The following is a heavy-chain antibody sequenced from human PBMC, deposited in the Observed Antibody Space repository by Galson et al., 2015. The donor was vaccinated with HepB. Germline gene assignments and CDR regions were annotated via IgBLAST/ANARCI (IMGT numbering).Heavy chain of an antibody. CDR2: IIPIFGTA. J-gene: IGHJ6*03. Sequence: SVKVSCKASGGTFSSYAISWVRQAPGQGLEWMGGIIPIFGTANYAQKFQGRVTITADESTSTAYMELSSLRSEDTAVYYCASSEVVMAHYYYYYMDVWGKGTTVTVSS. V-gene: IGHV1-69*13. D-gene: IGHD3-22*01. CDR1: GGTFSSYA. CDR3: ASSEVVMAHYYYYYMDV.